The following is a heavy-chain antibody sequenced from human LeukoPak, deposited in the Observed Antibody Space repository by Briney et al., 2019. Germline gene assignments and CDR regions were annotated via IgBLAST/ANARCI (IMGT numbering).Heavy chain of an antibody. D-gene: IGHD3-22*01. CDR1: GFTLSCYI. V-gene: IGHV3-48*01. CDR2: ISSSGSTI. CDR3: ARDEYYDSSGYTS. J-gene: IGHJ4*02. Sequence: GGALRLSCAASGFTLSCYIMNRGRPAPGEGVGGVLYISSSGSTIYYADSVKGRFTISRDNAKNSLYLQMNSLRAEDTAVYYCARDEYYDSSGYTSWGQGTLVTVSS.